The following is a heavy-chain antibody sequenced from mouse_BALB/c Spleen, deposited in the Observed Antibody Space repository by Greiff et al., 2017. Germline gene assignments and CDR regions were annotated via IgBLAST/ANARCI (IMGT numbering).Heavy chain of an antibody. V-gene: IGHV5-6*01. CDR3: ARDYYGSSYPWFAY. D-gene: IGHD1-1*01. Sequence: EVQVVESGGDLVKPGGSLKLSCAASGFTFSSYGMSWVRQTPDKRLEWVATISSGGSYTYYPDSVKGRFTISRDNAKNTLYLQMSSLKSEDTAMYYCARDYYGSSYPWFAYWGQGTLVTVSA. CDR2: ISSGGSYT. CDR1: GFTFSSYG. J-gene: IGHJ3*01.